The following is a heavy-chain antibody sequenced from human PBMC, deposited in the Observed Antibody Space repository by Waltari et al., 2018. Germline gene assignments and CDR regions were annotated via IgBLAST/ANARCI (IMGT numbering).Heavy chain of an antibody. CDR3: ARDGGSYIDY. CDR1: GLTFSSYW. Sequence: EVQLVESGGGLVQPGGSLRLSCAASGLTFSSYWMHWVRQAPGKGLVGVSRINSDGSSTSYADSVKGRFTISRDNATNTLYLQMNSLRAEDTAVYYCARDGGSYIDYWGQGTLVTVSS. J-gene: IGHJ4*02. CDR2: INSDGSST. D-gene: IGHD1-26*01. V-gene: IGHV3-74*01.